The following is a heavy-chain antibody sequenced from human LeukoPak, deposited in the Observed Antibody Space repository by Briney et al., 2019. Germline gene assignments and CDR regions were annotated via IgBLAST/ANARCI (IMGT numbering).Heavy chain of an antibody. CDR2: TYYRSKWYN. J-gene: IGHJ4*02. CDR3: ARGGYAGDTAMVTSPLPKGYDY. D-gene: IGHD5-18*01. Sequence: SQTLSLTCAISGDSVSSNSAAWNWIRQSPSRGLEWLGRTYYRSKWYNDYAVSVKSRITINPDTSKNQFSLQLSSVTPEDTAVYYCARGGYAGDTAMVTSPLPKGYDYWGQGTLVTVSS. CDR1: GDSVSSNSAA. V-gene: IGHV6-1*01.